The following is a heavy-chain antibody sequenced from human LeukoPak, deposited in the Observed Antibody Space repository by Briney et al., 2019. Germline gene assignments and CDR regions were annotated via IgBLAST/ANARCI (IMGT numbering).Heavy chain of an antibody. D-gene: IGHD2-2*01. V-gene: IGHV1-69*13. CDR1: GYTFTGYY. CDR2: IIPISGTA. CDR3: ARDRGYCSSTSCYWFDY. J-gene: IGHJ4*02. Sequence: ASVKVSCKASGYTFTGYYMHWVRQAPGQGLEWMGGIIPISGTANYAQKFQGRVTITADESTSTAYMELSSLRSEDTAVYHCARDRGYCSSTSCYWFDYWGQGTLVTVSS.